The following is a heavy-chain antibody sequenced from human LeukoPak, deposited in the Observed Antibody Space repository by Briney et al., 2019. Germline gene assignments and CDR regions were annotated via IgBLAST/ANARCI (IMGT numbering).Heavy chain of an antibody. Sequence: GGSLRLSCAASGFTFDDYGMSWVRQAPGKGLEWVSGINWNGGSTGYADSVKARFTISRDNAKNSLYLQMNSLRAEDTALYYCARVAVAGTFFYFDYWGQGTLVTVSS. CDR1: GFTFDDYG. CDR3: ARVAVAGTFFYFDY. V-gene: IGHV3-20*04. D-gene: IGHD6-19*01. CDR2: INWNGGST. J-gene: IGHJ4*02.